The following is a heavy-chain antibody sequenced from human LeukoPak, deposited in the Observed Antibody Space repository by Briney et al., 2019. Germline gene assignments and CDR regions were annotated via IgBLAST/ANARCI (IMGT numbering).Heavy chain of an antibody. CDR3: ARVVFVRTTAMAHYNWFDP. Sequence: GASVEVSCKASGYTFTSYDINWVRQATGQGLEWMGWMNPNSGNTGYAQKFQGRVTITRNTSINTAYMELSSLRSEDTAMYYCARVVFVRTTAMAHYNWFDPWGQGTLVTVSS. CDR2: MNPNSGNT. CDR1: GYTFTSYD. D-gene: IGHD5-18*01. J-gene: IGHJ5*02. V-gene: IGHV1-8*03.